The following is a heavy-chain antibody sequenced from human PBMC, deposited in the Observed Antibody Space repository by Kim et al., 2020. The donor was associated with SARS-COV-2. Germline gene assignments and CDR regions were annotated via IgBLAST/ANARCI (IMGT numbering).Heavy chain of an antibody. CDR3: AKGSLISDAFDI. D-gene: IGHD3-10*01. V-gene: IGHV3-23*01. Sequence: CDPAPVKGRFTISRDNSKNPLYLQMNSLRAEDTAVYYCAKGSLISDAFDIWGQGTMVTVSS. J-gene: IGHJ3*02.